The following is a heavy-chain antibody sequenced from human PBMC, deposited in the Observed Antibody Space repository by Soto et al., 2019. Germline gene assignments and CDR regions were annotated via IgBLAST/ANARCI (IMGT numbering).Heavy chain of an antibody. CDR3: AGIFGVVTDPYGMDV. CDR2: IYHSGST. J-gene: IGHJ6*02. V-gene: IGHV4-4*02. CDR1: GGSISSSNW. Sequence: ETLSLTCAVSGGSISSSNWWSWVRQPPGKGLEWIGEIYHSGSTNYNPSLKSRVTISVDKSKNQFSLKLSSVTAADTAVYYCAGIFGVVTDPYGMDVWGQGTTVTVSS. D-gene: IGHD3-3*01.